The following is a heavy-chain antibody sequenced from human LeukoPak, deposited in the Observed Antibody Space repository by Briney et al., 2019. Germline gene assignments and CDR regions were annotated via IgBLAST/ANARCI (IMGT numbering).Heavy chain of an antibody. CDR3: ARDRQWELLSWFDP. CDR1: GYTFTCYY. Sequence: ASVTVSCKSSGYTFTCYYMHWVRQAPAPGLELMGWINPNSGGTNYAQKFQGRVTMTRDTSISTAYMELSRLRSDDTAVYYCARDRQWELLSWFDPWGQGTLVTVSS. CDR2: INPNSGGT. D-gene: IGHD1-26*01. V-gene: IGHV1-2*02. J-gene: IGHJ5*02.